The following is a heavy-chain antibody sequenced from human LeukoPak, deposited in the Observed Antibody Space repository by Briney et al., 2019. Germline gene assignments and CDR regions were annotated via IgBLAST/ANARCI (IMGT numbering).Heavy chain of an antibody. CDR1: GGSFSGYY. V-gene: IGHV4-34*01. D-gene: IGHD5-24*01. CDR2: INHSGST. CDR3: ARCRDGYNYYYYYYMDV. J-gene: IGHJ6*03. Sequence: SETLSLTCAVYGGSFSGYYWSWIRQPPGKGLEWIGEINHSGSTNYNPSLKSRVTISVDTSKNQFSLKLSSVTAADTAVYYCARCRDGYNYYYYYYMDVWGKGTTVTVSS.